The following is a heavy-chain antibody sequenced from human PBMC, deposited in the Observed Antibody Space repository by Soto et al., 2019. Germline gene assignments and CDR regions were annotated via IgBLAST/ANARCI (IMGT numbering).Heavy chain of an antibody. V-gene: IGHV2-70*01. CDR2: IDWDDDK. D-gene: IGHD5-18*01. CDR3: ARIRSYGHTYYFDY. Sequence: SGPTLVNPTQTLTLTCTFSGFSLSTSGMCVSWIRQPPGKALEWLALIDWDDDKYYSTSLKTRLTISKDTSKNQVVLTMTNMDPVDTATYYCARIRSYGHTYYFDYWGQGTLVTVSS. J-gene: IGHJ4*02. CDR1: GFSLSTSGMC.